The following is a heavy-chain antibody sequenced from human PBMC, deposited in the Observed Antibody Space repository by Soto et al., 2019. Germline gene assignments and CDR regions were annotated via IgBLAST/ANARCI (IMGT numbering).Heavy chain of an antibody. Sequence: QVQLQVSGPGLVKPSATLSLSCTVSTGSTNSFYWSWIRQPPGKGLQWLGYFFYTGSTNHNPSLKSRVTISLDMSSNQFYLRLSSVTAADTAMYYCARSRDGYNLNPIDQWGQGLLVTVSS. CDR1: TGSTNSFY. CDR2: FFYTGST. D-gene: IGHD5-12*01. J-gene: IGHJ4*02. CDR3: ARSRDGYNLNPIDQ. V-gene: IGHV4-59*01.